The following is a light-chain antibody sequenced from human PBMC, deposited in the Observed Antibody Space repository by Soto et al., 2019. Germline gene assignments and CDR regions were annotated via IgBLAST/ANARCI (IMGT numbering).Light chain of an antibody. V-gene: IGLV1-44*01. J-gene: IGLJ1*01. CDR1: SSNVGSNS. Sequence: QPVLTQPPSASGAPGQRVIVSCSGGSSNVGSNSVNWYQHLPGSAPKLLIFSNNQRPSGVPDRLSGSKSGTSASLAIGGLQSDDEADYYCAAWDDSLSAYVFGSGTKVTV. CDR2: SNN. CDR3: AAWDDSLSAYV.